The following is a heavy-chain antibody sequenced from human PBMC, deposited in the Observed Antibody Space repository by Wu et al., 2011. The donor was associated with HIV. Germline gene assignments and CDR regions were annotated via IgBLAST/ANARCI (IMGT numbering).Heavy chain of an antibody. CDR3: ARTYCSSPRNCPYVGMDV. CDR2: INTNNGNT. V-gene: IGHV1-18*01. CDR1: GYTLINYG. Sequence: QVQLVQSGVEVKKPGASVKVSCKASGYTLINYGVSWVRQAPGQGLEWMGWINTNNGNTNYTHKFQGRVTMTTDTSTSIAYMELRSLRFDDTAVYYCARTYCSSPRNCPYVGMDVLGPRDQVTVSS. D-gene: IGHD2-2*01. J-gene: IGHJ6*02.